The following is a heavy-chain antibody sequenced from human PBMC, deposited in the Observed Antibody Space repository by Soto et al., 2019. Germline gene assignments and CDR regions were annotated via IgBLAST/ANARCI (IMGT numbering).Heavy chain of an antibody. D-gene: IGHD6-13*01. J-gene: IGHJ3*02. CDR1: GGSISSSTW. Sequence: QVQLQESGPGLVKPSGTLSLTCAVSGGSISSSTWWSWVRQPPGQGLEWIGQSYQSGSTNYNPSLKSRVTISADKSKNHFPLELSSVTAADTAVYYSAIDPPSSSSPGVGAFDIWGQGTMVTVSS. V-gene: IGHV4-4*02. CDR3: AIDPPSSSSPGVGAFDI. CDR2: SYQSGST.